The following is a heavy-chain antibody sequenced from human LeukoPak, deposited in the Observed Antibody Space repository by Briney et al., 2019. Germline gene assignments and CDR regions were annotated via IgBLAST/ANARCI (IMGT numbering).Heavy chain of an antibody. Sequence: GASVKVSCKASGYTFTGYYMHWVRQAPGQGLEWMGWINPNSGGTNYAQKFQGRVTMTRDTSISTAYMELRSLRSDDTAVYYCARDVGRIAVAGTVIGGYNWFDPWGQGTLVTVSP. CDR2: INPNSGGT. D-gene: IGHD6-19*01. V-gene: IGHV1-2*02. CDR3: ARDVGRIAVAGTVIGGYNWFDP. J-gene: IGHJ5*02. CDR1: GYTFTGYY.